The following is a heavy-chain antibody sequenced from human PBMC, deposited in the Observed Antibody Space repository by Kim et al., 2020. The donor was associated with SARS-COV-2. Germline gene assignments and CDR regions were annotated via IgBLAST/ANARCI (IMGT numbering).Heavy chain of an antibody. CDR1: GFTFRSYE. V-gene: IGHV3-48*03. CDR3: ARGDAIFNFYYGMDV. Sequence: GGSLRLSCAASGFTFRSYEMTWVRQAPGKGLDWVAYINDIGSTTHYADSVRGRFTISRDDAKGSLYLQMNSLRAEDTAVYYCARGDAIFNFYYGMDVCGRGTTVTVSS. J-gene: IGHJ6*02. CDR2: INDIGSTT. D-gene: IGHD2-21*01.